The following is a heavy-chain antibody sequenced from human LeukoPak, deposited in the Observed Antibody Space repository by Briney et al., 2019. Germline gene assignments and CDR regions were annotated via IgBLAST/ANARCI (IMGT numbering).Heavy chain of an antibody. CDR1: SGSIRIYY. V-gene: IGHV4-4*07. CDR3: ARDKGGSSSLDY. J-gene: IGHJ4*02. D-gene: IGHD6-13*01. Sequence: SETVSLTCSVSSGSIRIYYWNWIRQPAGQGLEWIGRIYSTGSTNYNPSLKSRVTMSIDTSKKQFSLKVNSVTAADTAVYYCARDKGGSSSLDYWGQGTLVTVSS. CDR2: IYSTGST.